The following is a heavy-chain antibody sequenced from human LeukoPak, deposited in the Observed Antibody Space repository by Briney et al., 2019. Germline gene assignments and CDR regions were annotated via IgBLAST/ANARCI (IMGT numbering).Heavy chain of an antibody. Sequence: GGSLRLSCAASGFTFSSYSMNWVRQTPEKGLEWVSYISSGSSNKYYADSVKGRFTISRDNAKNSLFLQMNSLRVGDTAVYYCARSMGPGHYYVADYWGQGTLVTVSS. CDR3: ARSMGPGHYYVADY. CDR1: GFTFSSYS. D-gene: IGHD3-22*01. V-gene: IGHV3-48*01. CDR2: ISSGSSNK. J-gene: IGHJ4*02.